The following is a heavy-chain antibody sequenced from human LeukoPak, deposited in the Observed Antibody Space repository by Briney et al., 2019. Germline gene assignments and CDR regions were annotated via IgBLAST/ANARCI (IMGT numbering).Heavy chain of an antibody. CDR1: GFTFSIYA. J-gene: IGHJ4*02. V-gene: IGHV3-23*01. Sequence: GGSLRLSCGASGFTFSIYAMSWVRQAPGKGLEWVSGISGSGDSTYYADSVKGRFTISRDNSKNTLYLQMNSLRAEDTAVYYCAKERCSGGSCSTTPDYWGQGTLVTVSS. D-gene: IGHD2-15*01. CDR3: AKERCSGGSCSTTPDY. CDR2: ISGSGDST.